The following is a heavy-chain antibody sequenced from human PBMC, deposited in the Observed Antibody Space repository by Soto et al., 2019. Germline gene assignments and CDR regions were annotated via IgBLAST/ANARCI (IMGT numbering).Heavy chain of an antibody. D-gene: IGHD3-3*02. V-gene: IGHV4-30-2*01. J-gene: IGHJ4*02. Sequence: PSWTLSLTCTVSCGSISSGGCYWSWIRQHPGKGREGIGEINHSGSTTPNPSLKSRVRISVDRSKTHFSLRLRSVTAADTAVYYCARGISVMAAFAGDAPDKYFFDSWSLGTLVTVSS. CDR1: CGSISSGGCY. CDR2: INHSGST. CDR3: ARGISVMAAFAGDAPDKYFFDS.